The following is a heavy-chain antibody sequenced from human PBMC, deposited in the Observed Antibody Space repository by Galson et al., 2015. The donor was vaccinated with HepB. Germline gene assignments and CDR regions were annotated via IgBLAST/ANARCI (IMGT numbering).Heavy chain of an antibody. V-gene: IGHV3-23*01. D-gene: IGHD5-24*01. J-gene: IGHJ4*02. CDR1: GFTFSNYA. CDR2: ISGSGGST. Sequence: SLRLSCAASGFTFSNYAMTWVRQAPGKGLEWVSTISGSGGSTYYADSVKGRFTISRDNSKNTLFLQMNTLRAEDTAVYCCAKSQRYFHYWGQGTLVTVSS. CDR3: AKSQRYFHY.